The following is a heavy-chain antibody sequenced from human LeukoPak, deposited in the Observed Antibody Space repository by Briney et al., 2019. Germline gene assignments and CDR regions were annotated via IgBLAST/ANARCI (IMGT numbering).Heavy chain of an antibody. J-gene: IGHJ4*02. CDR2: MNPNSGNT. Sequence: GASVKVSCKASGYILTSYDINWVRQATGQGLEWMGWMNPNSGNTGYAQKFQGRVTMTRNTSISTAYMELSSLRSEDTAVYYCARINVEMATIADYWGQGTLVTVST. V-gene: IGHV1-8*01. CDR1: GYILTSYD. D-gene: IGHD5-24*01. CDR3: ARINVEMATIADY.